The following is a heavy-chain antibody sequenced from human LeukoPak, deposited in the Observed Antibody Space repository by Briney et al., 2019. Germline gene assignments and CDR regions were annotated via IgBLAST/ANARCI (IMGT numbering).Heavy chain of an antibody. CDR2: ISSSGSTI. CDR1: GFTFSSYK. D-gene: IGHD5-18*01. V-gene: IGHV3-48*03. J-gene: IGHJ4*02. CDR3: ARGGYSYGYLY. Sequence: PGGSLRLSCAASGFTFSSYKMNWVRQAPGKGLEWVSYISSSGSTIYYADSVKGRFTISRDNARNSLYLQMNSLRAEDTAVYYCARGGYSYGYLYWGQGTLVTVSS.